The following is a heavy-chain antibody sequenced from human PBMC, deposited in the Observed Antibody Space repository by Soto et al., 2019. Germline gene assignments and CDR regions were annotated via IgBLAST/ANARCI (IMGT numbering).Heavy chain of an antibody. V-gene: IGHV1-2*04. CDR3: ARGYSYGGGRWFDP. D-gene: IGHD5-18*01. CDR1: GYTFTGYY. CDR2: INPNSGGT. J-gene: IGHJ5*02. Sequence: ASVKVSCKASGYTFTGYYMHWVRQAPGQGLEWMEWINPNSGGTNYAQKFQGWVTMTRDTSISTAYMELSRLRSDDTAVYYCARGYSYGGGRWFDPWGQGTLVTVSS.